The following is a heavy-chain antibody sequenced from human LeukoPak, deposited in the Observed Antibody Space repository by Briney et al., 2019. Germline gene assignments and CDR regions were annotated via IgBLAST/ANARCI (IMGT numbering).Heavy chain of an antibody. CDR3: ARRVNSGYYFDY. V-gene: IGHV5-51*01. D-gene: IGHD3-22*01. Sequence: PGESLKISFKGSGYSFSTYWIGWVRQMPGKGLELMGIIYPGDSDTTYSPSFQGQATISVDKSISTAYLQWSTMKASATAMYYCARRVNSGYYFDYWAQGTLVTVSS. CDR2: IYPGDSDT. CDR1: GYSFSTYW. J-gene: IGHJ4*02.